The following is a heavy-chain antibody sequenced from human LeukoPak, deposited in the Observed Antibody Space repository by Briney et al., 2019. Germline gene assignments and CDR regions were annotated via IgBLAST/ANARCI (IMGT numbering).Heavy chain of an antibody. Sequence: SQTLSLTCTVSGGSISSGDYYWSWIRQPPGKGLEWIGYIYYSGSTYYNPSLKSRVTISVDTSKNQFSLKLSSVTAADTAVYYCARRGVLAVAGTADFDYWGQGTLVTVSS. CDR1: GGSISSGDYY. J-gene: IGHJ4*02. V-gene: IGHV4-30-4*08. D-gene: IGHD6-19*01. CDR3: ARRGVLAVAGTADFDY. CDR2: IYYSGST.